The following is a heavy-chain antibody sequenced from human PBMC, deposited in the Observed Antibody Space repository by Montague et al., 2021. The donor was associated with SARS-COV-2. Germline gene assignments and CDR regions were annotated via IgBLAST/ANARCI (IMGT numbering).Heavy chain of an antibody. CDR2: SNHDGST. V-gene: IGHV4-34*01. D-gene: IGHD3-10*01. J-gene: IGHJ6*02. CDR3: ARGRGILLWFGELLSGGDYYGMDV. Sequence: SETLSLTCAVYGGSFSGYGWSWIRQPPGKGLGWIGESNHDGSTNYKPSLRSRVPISVDTYKSKFSLKLSFVTAADTAVYYCARGRGILLWFGELLSGGDYYGMDVWGQGTTVTVSS. CDR1: GGSFSGYG.